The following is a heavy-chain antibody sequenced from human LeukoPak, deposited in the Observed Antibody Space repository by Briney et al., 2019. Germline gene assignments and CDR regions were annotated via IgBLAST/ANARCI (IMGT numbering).Heavy chain of an antibody. CDR1: GGSISSYY. V-gene: IGHV4-59*01. J-gene: IGHJ4*02. D-gene: IGHD5-18*01. CDR2: IYYSGST. CDR3: ATSYTYGSLSVVY. Sequence: PSETLSLTCAVSGGSISSYYWSWIRQPPGKGLEWIGYIYYSGSTNYNPSLKSRVTISVDTSKNQFSLKLSSVTAADTAVYYCATSYTYGSLSVVYWGQGILVTVSS.